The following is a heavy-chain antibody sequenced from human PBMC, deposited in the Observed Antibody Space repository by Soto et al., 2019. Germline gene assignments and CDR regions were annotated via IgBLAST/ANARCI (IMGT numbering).Heavy chain of an antibody. CDR1: GFTFSSYS. CDR2: ISSSSSYI. J-gene: IGHJ5*02. D-gene: IGHD1-1*01. V-gene: IGHV3-21*01. CDR3: ARDGTRGGNWFEP. Sequence: PGGSLRLSCAASGFTFSSYSMNWVRQAPGKGLEWVSSISSSSSYIYYADSVKGRFTISRDNAKNSLYLQMNSLRAEDTAVYYCARDGTRGGNWFEPWGQGTLVTVAS.